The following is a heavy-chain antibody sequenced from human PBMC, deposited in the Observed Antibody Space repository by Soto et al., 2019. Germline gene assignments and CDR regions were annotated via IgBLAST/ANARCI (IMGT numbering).Heavy chain of an antibody. J-gene: IGHJ4*02. CDR1: GYNFTTYP. D-gene: IGHD1-26*01. CDR2: INTGDDDT. CDR3: AREVGTSLSYFDY. Sequence: APLKVPCKAFGYNFTTYPMHWLRKTPGQRLEWMGRINTGDDDTKYAQNFQGRVTITKDTSASTAYMDLSRLRSEDTAVYYCAREVGTSLSYFDYWGQGTLVTVSS. V-gene: IGHV1-3*04.